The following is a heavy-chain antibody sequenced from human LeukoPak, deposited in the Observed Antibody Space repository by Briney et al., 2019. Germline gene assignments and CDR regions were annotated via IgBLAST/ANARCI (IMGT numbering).Heavy chain of an antibody. CDR3: ARVNYFDTTGGPRYYFMDV. CDR1: GGSFSGFY. D-gene: IGHD3-22*01. Sequence: SETLSLTCAVSGGSFSGFYWSWIRQPPGKGLEWIGEMHHSGATSYKPSLRSRVTISMDTSKNHFSLRLSSVTAADTAMFYCARVNYFDTTGGPRYYFMDVWGKGTTVTVS. CDR2: MHHSGAT. V-gene: IGHV4-34*01. J-gene: IGHJ6*03.